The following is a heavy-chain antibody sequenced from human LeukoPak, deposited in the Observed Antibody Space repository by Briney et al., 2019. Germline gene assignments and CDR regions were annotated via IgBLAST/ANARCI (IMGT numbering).Heavy chain of an antibody. D-gene: IGHD6-13*01. Sequence: GGSLRLSCAASGFIFSSYSMSWVRQAPGKGLEWVSVITGSGGNTYYANSVKGRLTISKDNSKNTVYLQMSSLRVDDTAVYYCAKAASSSWPSYYYGMDVWGQGTTVTVSS. V-gene: IGHV3-23*01. CDR3: AKAASSSWPSYYYGMDV. CDR1: GFIFSSYS. CDR2: ITGSGGNT. J-gene: IGHJ6*02.